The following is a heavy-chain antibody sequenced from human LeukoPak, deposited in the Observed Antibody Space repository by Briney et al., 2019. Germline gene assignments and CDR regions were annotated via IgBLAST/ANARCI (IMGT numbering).Heavy chain of an antibody. J-gene: IGHJ4*02. D-gene: IGHD3-3*01. Sequence: GGSLRLSCAASGYIFSDHAMHWVRQAPGKGLEWVAIISNDGSRKYYAHSVEGRFTISRDNSKNTLYLQMDSLRAEDTAVYYCARDRAWNYFDYWGQGTLVTVSS. CDR1: GYIFSDHA. CDR2: ISNDGSRK. V-gene: IGHV3-30*04. CDR3: ARDRAWNYFDY.